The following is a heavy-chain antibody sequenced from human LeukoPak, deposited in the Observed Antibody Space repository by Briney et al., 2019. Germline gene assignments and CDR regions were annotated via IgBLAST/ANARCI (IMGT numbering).Heavy chain of an antibody. CDR1: GGTFSSYA. Sequence: ASVKFSCKASGGTFSSYAISWVRQAPGQGLEWMGGIIPIFGTANYAQKFQGRVTITTDESTSTAYMELSSLRSEDTAVYYCARSLGWLDAFDIWGQGTMVTVSS. J-gene: IGHJ3*02. D-gene: IGHD3-16*02. V-gene: IGHV1-69*05. CDR2: IIPIFGTA. CDR3: ARSLGWLDAFDI.